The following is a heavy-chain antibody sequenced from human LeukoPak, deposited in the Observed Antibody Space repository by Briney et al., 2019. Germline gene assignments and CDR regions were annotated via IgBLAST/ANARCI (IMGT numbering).Heavy chain of an antibody. CDR1: GFTFDDYA. CDR2: ISWNSGSI. CDR3: AKESMTTVTKIPFSHFQH. Sequence: GGSLRLSCAASGFTFDDYAMHWARQAPGKGLEWVSGISWNSGSIGYADSVKGRFTISRDNAKNSLYLQMNSLRAEDTALYYCAKESMTTVTKIPFSHFQHWGQGTLVTVSS. D-gene: IGHD4-17*01. J-gene: IGHJ1*01. V-gene: IGHV3-9*01.